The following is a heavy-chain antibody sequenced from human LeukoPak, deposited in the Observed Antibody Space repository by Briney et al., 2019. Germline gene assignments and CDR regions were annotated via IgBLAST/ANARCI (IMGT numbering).Heavy chain of an antibody. D-gene: IGHD6-19*01. Sequence: GGSLRLSCAASGFTFSSYSMNWVRQAPGKGLEWVSSISSSSSYIYYADSVKGRFTISRDNAKNSLYLQMNSLRAEDTAVYYCARSGPYSSGRWGYWGQGTLVTVSS. CDR3: ARSGPYSSGRWGY. V-gene: IGHV3-21*01. J-gene: IGHJ4*02. CDR2: ISSSSSYI. CDR1: GFTFSSYS.